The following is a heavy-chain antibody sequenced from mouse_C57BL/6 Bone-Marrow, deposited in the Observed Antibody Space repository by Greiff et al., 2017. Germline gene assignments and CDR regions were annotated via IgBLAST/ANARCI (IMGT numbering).Heavy chain of an antibody. J-gene: IGHJ2*01. D-gene: IGHD1-1*01. CDR1: GFNIKDDY. CDR3: TTTVYYYGSSTVLDY. CDR2: IDPENGDT. V-gene: IGHV14-4*01. Sequence: EVKLVESGAELVRPGASVKLSCTASGFNIKDDYMHWVKQRPEQGLEWIGWIDPENGDTEYASKFQGKATITADTSSNTAYLQLSSLTSEDTAVYYCTTTVYYYGSSTVLDYWGQGTTLTVSS.